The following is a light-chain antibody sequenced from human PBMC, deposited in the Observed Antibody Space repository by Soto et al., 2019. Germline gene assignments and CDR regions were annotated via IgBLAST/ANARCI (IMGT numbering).Light chain of an antibody. CDR2: DVS. V-gene: IGKV3-15*01. Sequence: EIVMTQSPASLSVSPGERVTLSCRAGQGVTTNFAWYQQKSGQSPRLLIYDVSTRATGVPARFSGTGSETDFTLTISSLQPDDFATYYCQHYNSYSEALGQGTKVDIK. J-gene: IGKJ1*01. CDR1: QGVTTN. CDR3: QHYNSYSEA.